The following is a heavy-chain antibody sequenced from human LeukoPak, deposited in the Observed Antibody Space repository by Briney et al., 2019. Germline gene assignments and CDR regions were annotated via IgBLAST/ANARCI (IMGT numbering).Heavy chain of an antibody. D-gene: IGHD3-10*01. CDR1: GGSNSSSSYY. CDR3: ARLVRGVIGY. CDR2: IYYSGST. Sequence: PSETLSLTCTVSGGSNSSSSYYWGWIRQPPGKGLEWIGSIYYSGSTYYNPSLKSRVTISVDTSKNQFSLKLSSVTAADTAVYYCARLVRGVIGYWGQGTLVTVSS. J-gene: IGHJ4*02. V-gene: IGHV4-39*07.